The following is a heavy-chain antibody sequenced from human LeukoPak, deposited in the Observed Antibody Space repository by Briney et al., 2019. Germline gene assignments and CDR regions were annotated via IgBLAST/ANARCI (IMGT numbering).Heavy chain of an antibody. Sequence: PSETLSLTCTVSGGSVSSGSYYWSWIRQPPRKGLEWIGYIYYSGSTNYNPSLKSRVTISVDTSKNQFSLKLSSVTAADTAVYYCASGGEDSFDYWGQGTLVTVSS. CDR3: ASGGEDSFDY. D-gene: IGHD3-16*01. J-gene: IGHJ4*02. CDR1: GGSVSSGSYY. CDR2: IYYSGST. V-gene: IGHV4-61*01.